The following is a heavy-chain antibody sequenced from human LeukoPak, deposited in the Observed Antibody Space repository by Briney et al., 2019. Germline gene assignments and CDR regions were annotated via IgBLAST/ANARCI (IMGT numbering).Heavy chain of an antibody. V-gene: IGHV5-51*01. CDR3: AKYSSGYPYPDY. J-gene: IGHJ4*02. CDR1: GYSFTNYW. CDR2: IYPTDSDT. Sequence: GESLKISCQGSGYSFTNYWIAWVRQMPGKGLEWMGIIYPTDSDTTYTPSFQGQVTISADKSISTAYLQWNTLQASDTAMYYCAKYSSGYPYPDYWGQGTLVTVSS. D-gene: IGHD3-22*01.